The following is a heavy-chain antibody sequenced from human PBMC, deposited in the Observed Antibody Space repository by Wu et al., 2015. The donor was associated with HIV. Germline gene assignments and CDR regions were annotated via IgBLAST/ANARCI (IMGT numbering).Heavy chain of an antibody. Sequence: QVQLVQSGAEVKKPGASVKVSCKASGYTFTGYYMHWLRQAPGQGLEWMGWTNPNSGGTNYAQKFQGRVTLTRDTSITTAYMEMSGLRSDDTAVYYCARHSSSQYYFDYWGQGTLVTVSS. J-gene: IGHJ4*02. V-gene: IGHV1-2*02. CDR2: TNPNSGGT. D-gene: IGHD6-13*01. CDR3: ARHSSSQYYFDY. CDR1: GYTFTGYY.